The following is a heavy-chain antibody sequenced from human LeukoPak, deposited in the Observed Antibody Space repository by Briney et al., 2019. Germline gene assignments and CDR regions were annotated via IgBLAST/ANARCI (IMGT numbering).Heavy chain of an antibody. J-gene: IGHJ4*02. CDR1: GGSISGSSYY. D-gene: IGHD6-13*01. CDR3: ARQAPTSSSWYVAAQRGRYYFDY. CDR2: IYYSGST. Sequence: PSETLSLTCTVSGGSISGSSYYWGWIRQPPGKGLEWIGSIYYSGSTYYNPSLKSRVTISVDTSKNQFSLKLSSVTAADTAVYYCARQAPTSSSWYVAAQRGRYYFDYWGQGTLVTASS. V-gene: IGHV4-39*01.